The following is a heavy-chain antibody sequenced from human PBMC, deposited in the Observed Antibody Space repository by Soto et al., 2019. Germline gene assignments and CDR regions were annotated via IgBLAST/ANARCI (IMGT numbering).Heavy chain of an antibody. CDR2: ISSSNSYI. CDR3: ARLYYSSSLDDP. V-gene: IGHV3-21*01. D-gene: IGHD6-13*01. CDR1: GFTFSSYS. J-gene: IGHJ5*02. Sequence: GGSLRLSCAASGFTFSSYSMNWVRQAPGKGLEWVSSISSSNSYIYYADSVKGRFTISRDNAKNSLYLQMNSLRAEDTAVYYCARLYYSSSLDDPWGQGTLVTVSS.